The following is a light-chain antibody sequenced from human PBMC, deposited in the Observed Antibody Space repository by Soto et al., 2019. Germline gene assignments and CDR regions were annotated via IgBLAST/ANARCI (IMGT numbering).Light chain of an antibody. V-gene: IGKV1-5*03. CDR2: KAS. CDR1: QSISSW. CDR3: QQYTWT. J-gene: IGKJ1*01. Sequence: DIQMTQSPSTPSASVGDRVTITCRASQSISSWLAWYQQKPGKAPKLLIYKASSLESGVPSRFSGSGSGTEFTLTISSLQPDDFATYYCQQYTWTFGQGTKVDIK.